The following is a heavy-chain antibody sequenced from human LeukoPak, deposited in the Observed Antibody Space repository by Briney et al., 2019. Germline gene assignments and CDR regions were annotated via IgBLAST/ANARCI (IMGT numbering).Heavy chain of an antibody. D-gene: IGHD1-26*01. CDR1: GDSISSGTYY. V-gene: IGHV4-39*01. CDR3: ARQGLWELPTFDS. Sequence: SETLSLTCTVSGDSISSGTYYWGYIRQPPQKVLEWIGSVYYSGSTYYNPSLKSRVTISVDTSKNQFSLKPSSVPAADTAVYYCARQGLWELPTFDSWGQGTLVSVSS. CDR2: VYYSGST. J-gene: IGHJ4*02.